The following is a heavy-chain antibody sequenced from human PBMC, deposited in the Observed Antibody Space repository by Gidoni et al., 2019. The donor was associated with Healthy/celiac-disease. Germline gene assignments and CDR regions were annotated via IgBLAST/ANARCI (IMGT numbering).Heavy chain of an antibody. D-gene: IGHD6-13*01. Sequence: EVQLVQSGAEVKQPGETLRNSCKGSGYSCTSYWISWERHMPGKGREWMGRIDPSDSYTNYSPSFQGHVTISAAKSISTAYLQWSSLKASDTAMYYCARSSGPYSSSWYYFPADPWGQGTLVTVSS. V-gene: IGHV5-10-1*03. CDR3: ARSSGPYSSSWYYFPADP. J-gene: IGHJ5*02. CDR1: GYSCTSYW. CDR2: IDPSDSYT.